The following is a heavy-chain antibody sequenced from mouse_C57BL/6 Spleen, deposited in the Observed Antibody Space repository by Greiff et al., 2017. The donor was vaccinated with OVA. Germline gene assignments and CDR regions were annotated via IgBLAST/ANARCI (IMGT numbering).Heavy chain of an antibody. J-gene: IGHJ2*01. V-gene: IGHV5-17*01. CDR1: GFTFSDYG. CDR3: ARKAYYSNYGGYFDY. CDR2: ISSGSSTI. D-gene: IGHD2-5*01. Sequence: VQLQQSGGGLVKPGGSLKLSCAASGFTFSDYGMHWVRQAPEKGLEWVAYISSGSSTIYYADTVKGRFTISRDNAKNTLFLQMTSLRSEDTAMYYCARKAYYSNYGGYFDYWGQGTTLTVSS.